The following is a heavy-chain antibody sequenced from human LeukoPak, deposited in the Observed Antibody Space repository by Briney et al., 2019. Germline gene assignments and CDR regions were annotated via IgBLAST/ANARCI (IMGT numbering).Heavy chain of an antibody. Sequence: GGSLRLSCAASGFTFGDHYTDRVRQPPGRGPEWVGRTGSKAKSYTTQYAASVKGRFTISRDESVNSLYLQMNSLRIEDTAVYYCARAVWGVGASDFWGQGTLVTVSS. J-gene: IGHJ4*02. V-gene: IGHV3-72*01. CDR3: ARAVWGVGASDF. D-gene: IGHD1-26*01. CDR2: TGSKAKSYTT. CDR1: GFTFGDHY.